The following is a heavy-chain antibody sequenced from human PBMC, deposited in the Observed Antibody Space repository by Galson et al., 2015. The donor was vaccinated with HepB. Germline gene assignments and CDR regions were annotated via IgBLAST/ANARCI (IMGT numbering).Heavy chain of an antibody. CDR3: ARVLGYSYVHHYYYYGMDV. J-gene: IGHJ6*02. D-gene: IGHD5-18*01. CDR1: GYTFTSYD. V-gene: IGHV1-8*01. Sequence: SVKVSCKASGYTFTSYDINWVRQATGQGLEWMGWMNPNSGNTGYAQKFQGRVTMTRNTSISTAYMELSSLRSEDTAVYYCARVLGYSYVHHYYYYGMDVWGQGTTVTVSS. CDR2: MNPNSGNT.